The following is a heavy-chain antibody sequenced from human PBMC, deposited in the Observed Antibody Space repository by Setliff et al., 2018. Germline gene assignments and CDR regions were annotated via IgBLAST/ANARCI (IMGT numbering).Heavy chain of an antibody. CDR2: IHSSGNT. D-gene: IGHD7-27*01. J-gene: IGHJ3*02. Sequence: PSETLSLTCNVSGGSISTYYWRWIRQPAGKGLEWIGRIHSSGNTNYKPSLKSRVTMSVDTTKNQFSLKLSSVTAADTAVYYCARAGAIQGGFDIWGQGTVVTVSS. CDR1: GGSISTYY. CDR3: ARAGAIQGGFDI. V-gene: IGHV4-4*07.